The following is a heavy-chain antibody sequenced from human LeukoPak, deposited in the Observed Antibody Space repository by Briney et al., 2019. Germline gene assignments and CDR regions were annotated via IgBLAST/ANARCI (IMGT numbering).Heavy chain of an antibody. CDR3: ATRGMQEVTYYNYYMDV. Sequence: SVKVSCKASGGTFSSYAISWVRQAPGQGLEWMGRIIPIFGTANYAQKFQGRVTITTDESTSTAYMELSSLRSEDTAVYYCATRGMQEVTYYNYYMDVWGKGTTVTVSS. CDR1: GGTFSSYA. D-gene: IGHD2-15*01. V-gene: IGHV1-69*05. CDR2: IIPIFGTA. J-gene: IGHJ6*03.